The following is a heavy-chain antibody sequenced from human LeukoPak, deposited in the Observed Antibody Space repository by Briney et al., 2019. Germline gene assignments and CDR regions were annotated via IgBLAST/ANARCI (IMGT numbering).Heavy chain of an antibody. CDR3: AKDPYSSSDYYFDY. CDR1: GFTFNNCA. J-gene: IGHJ4*02. CDR2: LIISDVTT. Sequence: GGSLRLSCAASGFTFNNCAMSWVSQAPGKGLEWVSTLIISDVTTYYDDSVKGRFTISRDNSKNTLYLQMNSLRADDTAVYYCAKDPYSSSDYYFDYWGQGTLVTVSS. D-gene: IGHD6-6*01. V-gene: IGHV3-23*01.